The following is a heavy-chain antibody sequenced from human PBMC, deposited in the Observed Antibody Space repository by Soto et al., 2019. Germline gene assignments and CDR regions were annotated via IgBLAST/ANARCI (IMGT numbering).Heavy chain of an antibody. Sequence: EVQLVESGGGLVQPGGSLRLYCAVSGFSFSSAWMTWIRQAPGKGLARVAIMNEDGSERYYVDSVKGRFTISRDNAKNALFLQMNSLRVEDTAVYFCARDRAYSSFDYWGQGSLVTVSS. CDR3: ARDRAYSSFDY. CDR1: GFSFSSAW. V-gene: IGHV3-7*03. J-gene: IGHJ4*02. D-gene: IGHD4-4*01. CDR2: MNEDGSER.